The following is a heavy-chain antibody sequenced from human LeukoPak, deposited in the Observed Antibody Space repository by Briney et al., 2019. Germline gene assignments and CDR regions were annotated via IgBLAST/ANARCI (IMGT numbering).Heavy chain of an antibody. V-gene: IGHV3-64*01. CDR3: ARVLRVGGYDY. Sequence: GGSLRLSCAAPGFTFSSYAMHWVRQAPGKGLEYVSAISNNGGSTHYANSVKGRFTISRDNSKNTLYLQMGRLRAEDMAVYYCARVLRVGGYDYWGQGTLVTVSS. D-gene: IGHD3-16*01. J-gene: IGHJ4*02. CDR2: ISNNGGST. CDR1: GFTFSSYA.